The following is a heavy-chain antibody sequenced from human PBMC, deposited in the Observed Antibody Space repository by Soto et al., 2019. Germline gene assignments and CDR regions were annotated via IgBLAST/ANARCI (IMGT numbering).Heavy chain of an antibody. Sequence: QVQLVESGGGVVQPGRSLRLSCAASGFTFSSYGMHWVRQAPGKGLEWVAVIWYDGSNKYYADSVKGRFTIYRDNSKNTLYLQMNSLRAEDTAVYYCAREIYCSSTSCYAYYFDYWGQGTLVTVSS. D-gene: IGHD2-2*01. CDR3: AREIYCSSTSCYAYYFDY. CDR2: IWYDGSNK. CDR1: GFTFSSYG. V-gene: IGHV3-33*01. J-gene: IGHJ4*02.